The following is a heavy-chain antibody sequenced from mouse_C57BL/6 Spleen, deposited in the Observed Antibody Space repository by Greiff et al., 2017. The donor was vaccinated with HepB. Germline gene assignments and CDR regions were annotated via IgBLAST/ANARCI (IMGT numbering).Heavy chain of an antibody. J-gene: IGHJ3*01. V-gene: IGHV1-7*01. CDR3: ARHSIYYDYEGAWFAY. Sequence: VQLQQSGAELAKPGASVKLSCKASGYTFTSYWMHWVKQRPGQGLEWIGYINPSSGYTKYNQKFKDKATLTADKSSSTAYMQLSSLTYEDSAVYYCARHSIYYDYEGAWFAYWGQGTLVTVSA. CDR1: GYTFTSYW. D-gene: IGHD2-4*01. CDR2: INPSSGYT.